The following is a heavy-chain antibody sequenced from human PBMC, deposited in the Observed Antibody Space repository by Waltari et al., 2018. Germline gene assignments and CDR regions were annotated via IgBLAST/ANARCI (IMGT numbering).Heavy chain of an antibody. J-gene: IGHJ5*02. D-gene: IGHD1-26*01. Sequence: QVQLVQSGAEVKRPGASVKVSCKASGYTFSTSDISWVRQAPGQGLEWMGWMSPNSGKSGYAQRFQSRVTLTRNSSISTAYMELSSLRSDDTAVYYCARRRGSYLANWFDTWGQGTLVTVSS. CDR2: MSPNSGKS. V-gene: IGHV1-8*01. CDR1: GYTFSTSD. CDR3: ARRRGSYLANWFDT.